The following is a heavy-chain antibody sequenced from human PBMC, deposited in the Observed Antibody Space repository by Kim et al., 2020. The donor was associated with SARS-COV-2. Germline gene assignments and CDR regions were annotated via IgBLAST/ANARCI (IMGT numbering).Heavy chain of an antibody. J-gene: IGHJ5*02. Sequence: SETLSLTCTVSGGSISSGSYYWSWIRQPAGKGLEWIGRIYTSGSTNYNPSLKSRVTISVDTSKNQFSLKLSSVTAADTAVYYCARAASDYGSGINWFDPWGQGTLVTVSS. CDR3: ARAASDYGSGINWFDP. V-gene: IGHV4-61*02. CDR1: GGSISSGSYY. CDR2: IYTSGST. D-gene: IGHD3-10*01.